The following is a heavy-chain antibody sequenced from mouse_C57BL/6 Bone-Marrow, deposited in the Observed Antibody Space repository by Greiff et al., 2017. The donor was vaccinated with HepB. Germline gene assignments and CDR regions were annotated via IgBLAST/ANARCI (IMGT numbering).Heavy chain of an antibody. V-gene: IGHV5-17*01. J-gene: IGHJ1*03. CDR2: ISSGSSTI. CDR3: ARRDTTVGWYFDV. CDR1: GFTFSDYG. Sequence: EVKVVESGGGLVKPGGSLKLSCAASGFTFSDYGMHWVRQAPEKGLEWVAYISSGSSTIYYADTVKGRFTISRDNAKNTLFLQMTSLRSEDTAMYYCARRDTTVGWYFDVWGTGTTVTVSS. D-gene: IGHD1-1*01.